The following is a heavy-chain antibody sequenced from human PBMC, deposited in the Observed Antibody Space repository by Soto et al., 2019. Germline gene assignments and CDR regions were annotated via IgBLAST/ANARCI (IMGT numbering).Heavy chain of an antibody. V-gene: IGHV4-30-4*08. CDR1: GGSISSGGYY. Sequence: SETLSLTCTVSGGSISSGGYYWSWIRQHPGKGLEWIGYIYYSGSTYYNPSLKSRVTISVDTSKNQFSLKLSSVTAADTAVYYCASRLLSGSYGMDVWGQGTTVTVSS. D-gene: IGHD1-26*01. J-gene: IGHJ6*02. CDR2: IYYSGST. CDR3: ASRLLSGSYGMDV.